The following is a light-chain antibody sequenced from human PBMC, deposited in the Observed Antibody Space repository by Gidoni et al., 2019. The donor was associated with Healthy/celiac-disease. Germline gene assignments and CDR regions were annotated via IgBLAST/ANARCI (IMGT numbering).Light chain of an antibody. CDR1: QSVLYSSNNKNY. J-gene: IGKJ1*01. CDR3: QQYYSTPLT. CDR2: WAS. Sequence: DIVMTQSPDSLAVSLGERATINCKSSQSVLYSSNNKNYLAWYQQKPGQPPKLLFYWASTRESGVPDRFSASGSGTDFTLTITTLQAEDVAVYYCQQYYSTPLTFGQGTKVEIK. V-gene: IGKV4-1*01.